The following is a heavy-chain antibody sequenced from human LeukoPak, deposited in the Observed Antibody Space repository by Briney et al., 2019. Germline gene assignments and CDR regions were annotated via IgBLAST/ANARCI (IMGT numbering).Heavy chain of an antibody. CDR2: INPSGST. V-gene: IGHV4-4*07. D-gene: IGHD4/OR15-4a*01. Sequence: SETLSLTCTVSGGSITSYSWSWIRLPAGKGLEWIGRINPSGSTDYNTSLKSRLTMSLDTPKNHFSLNLNSVTAADTAVYYCARQQLKTMASFDSWGQGTLVTVPS. CDR3: ARQQLKTMASFDS. CDR1: GGSITSYS. J-gene: IGHJ4*02.